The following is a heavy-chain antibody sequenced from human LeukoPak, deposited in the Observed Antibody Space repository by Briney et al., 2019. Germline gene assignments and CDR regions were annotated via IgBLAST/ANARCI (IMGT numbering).Heavy chain of an antibody. Sequence: GGSLRLSCAASGFTFSSYAMSWVRQAPGKGLEWVSAISGSGGSTYYADSVKGRFTISRDNSKNTLYLQMNSLRAEDTAVYYCSTGGVSEVGGTILRNLRAFDVWGQGTMVTVSS. V-gene: IGHV3-23*01. D-gene: IGHD3-10*01. CDR1: GFTFSSYA. J-gene: IGHJ3*01. CDR3: STGGVSEVGGTILRNLRAFDV. CDR2: ISGSGGST.